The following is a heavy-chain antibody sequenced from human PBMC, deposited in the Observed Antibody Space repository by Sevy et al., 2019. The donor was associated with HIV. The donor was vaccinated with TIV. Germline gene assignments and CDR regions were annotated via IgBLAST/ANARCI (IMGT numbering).Heavy chain of an antibody. CDR1: GFTFSSYS. D-gene: IGHD5-12*01. J-gene: IGHJ4*02. V-gene: IGHV3-48*01. CDR3: ARDGEMATKDY. CDR2: ISSSSSTI. Sequence: GGSLRLSCAASGFTFSSYSMNWVRQAPGKGLEWVSYISSSSSTIYYADYVKGRFTISRDNAKNSLYLQMNSLRAEDTAVYYCARDGEMATKDYWGQGTLVTVSS.